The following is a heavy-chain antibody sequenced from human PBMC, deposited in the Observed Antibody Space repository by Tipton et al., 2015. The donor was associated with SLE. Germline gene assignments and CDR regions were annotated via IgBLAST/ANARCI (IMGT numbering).Heavy chain of an antibody. J-gene: IGHJ3*02. Sequence: TLSLTCAVYGGSFSGYYWSWIRQHPGKGLEWIGYIYYSGSTYYNPSLKSRVTISVDKSKNQFSLKLSSVTAADTAVYYCARGWWLVLRDAFDIWGQGTLVTVSS. V-gene: IGHV4-34*01. CDR2: IYYSGST. D-gene: IGHD2-15*01. CDR1: GGSFSGYY. CDR3: ARGWWLVLRDAFDI.